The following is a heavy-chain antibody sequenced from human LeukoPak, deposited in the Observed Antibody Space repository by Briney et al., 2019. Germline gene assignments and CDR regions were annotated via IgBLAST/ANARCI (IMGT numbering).Heavy chain of an antibody. CDR2: ISYDGSNK. D-gene: IGHD3-10*01. Sequence: GGSLRLSCAASGFIFDDYAMNWVCQAPGKGLDWVAVISYDGSNKYYADSVKGRFTISRDNSKNTLYLQMGSLRAEDMAVYYCARGTMVRGVSAFDYWGQGTLVTVSS. J-gene: IGHJ4*02. V-gene: IGHV3-30*03. CDR3: ARGTMVRGVSAFDY. CDR1: GFIFDDYA.